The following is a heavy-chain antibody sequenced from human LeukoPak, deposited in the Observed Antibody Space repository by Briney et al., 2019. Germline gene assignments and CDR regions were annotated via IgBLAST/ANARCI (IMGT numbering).Heavy chain of an antibody. D-gene: IGHD2-2*01. CDR1: GYSFTSYW. CDR2: IDPSDSYT. Sequence: GESLKISCKGSGYSFTSYWISWVRQMPGKGLEWMGRIDPSDSYTNYSASFQGHVTISADKSISTAYLQWSSLKASDTAMYYCARNNPPTHCSSTSCYFYYYYGMDVWGQGTTATVSS. CDR3: ARNNPPTHCSSTSCYFYYYYGMDV. J-gene: IGHJ6*02. V-gene: IGHV5-10-1*01.